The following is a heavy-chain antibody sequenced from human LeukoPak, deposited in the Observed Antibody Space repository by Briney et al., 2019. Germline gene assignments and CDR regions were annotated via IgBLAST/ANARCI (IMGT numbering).Heavy chain of an antibody. J-gene: IGHJ4*02. CDR3: ARDYYLGGDRGGFDY. Sequence: PSQTLSLTCTVSGGSISSSGYYWSWIRQPPGKGLEWIGYIYHSGSTYYNPSLKSRVTISIDTSKNQFSLKLTSVTAADTAVYYCARDYYLGGDRGGFDYWGQGTLVTVSS. V-gene: IGHV4-30-2*01. CDR2: IYHSGST. D-gene: IGHD3-10*01. CDR1: GGSISSSGYY.